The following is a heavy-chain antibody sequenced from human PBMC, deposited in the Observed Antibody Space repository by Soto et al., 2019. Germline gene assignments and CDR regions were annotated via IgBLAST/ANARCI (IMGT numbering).Heavy chain of an antibody. Sequence: GGSLRLSCAASGFTFDDYAMHWVRQAPGKGLEWVSGISWNSGSIGYADSVKGRFTISRDNAKNSLYLQMNSLRAEDTALYYCAKEAPEVRLYYYMDVWGKGTTVTVSS. CDR2: ISWNSGSI. J-gene: IGHJ6*03. V-gene: IGHV3-9*01. CDR3: AKEAPEVRLYYYMDV. CDR1: GFTFDDYA. D-gene: IGHD3-10*01.